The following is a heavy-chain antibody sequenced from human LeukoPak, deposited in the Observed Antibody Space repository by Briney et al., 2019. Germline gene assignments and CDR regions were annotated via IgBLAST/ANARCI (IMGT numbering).Heavy chain of an antibody. D-gene: IGHD6-19*01. Sequence: SVKVSCKASGGTFSSYAISWVRQAPGQGLEWMGRIIPILGIANYAQKFQGRVTITADKSTSTAYMELSSLRSEDTAVYYCARDGGAVAGTAFDYWGQGTLVTVSS. J-gene: IGHJ4*02. V-gene: IGHV1-69*04. CDR1: GGTFSSYA. CDR2: IIPILGIA. CDR3: ARDGGAVAGTAFDY.